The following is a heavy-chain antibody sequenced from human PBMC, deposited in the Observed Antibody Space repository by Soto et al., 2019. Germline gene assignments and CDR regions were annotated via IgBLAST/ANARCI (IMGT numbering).Heavy chain of an antibody. Sequence: GGSLRLSCAASGFTFRTYEMNWVRQAPGKGLQWVSYISSDDTIFYTDSVKGRFTISRDNAKNSVYLQMNSLRAEDTAVYFCVRSGPMTVEPYFDLWGQGTLVTVSS. V-gene: IGHV3-48*03. D-gene: IGHD3-22*01. J-gene: IGHJ4*02. CDR1: GFTFRTYE. CDR3: VRSGPMTVEPYFDL. CDR2: ISSDDTI.